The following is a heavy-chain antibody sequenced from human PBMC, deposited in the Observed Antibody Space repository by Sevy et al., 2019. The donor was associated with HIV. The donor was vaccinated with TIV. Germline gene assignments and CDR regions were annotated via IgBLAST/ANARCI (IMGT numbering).Heavy chain of an antibody. CDR3: AGLGGGYSYARAPLDY. D-gene: IGHD5-18*01. J-gene: IGHJ4*02. CDR1: GGTFSSFG. CDR2: IIPVFDTT. Sequence: ASVKVSCKASGGTFSSFGISWVRQAPGQGLEWMGGIIPVFDTTNYAQKFQGRVTITADESTTTAYMELSSLRSEDTAVYYWAGLGGGYSYARAPLDYWGQGTLVTVSS. V-gene: IGHV1-69*13.